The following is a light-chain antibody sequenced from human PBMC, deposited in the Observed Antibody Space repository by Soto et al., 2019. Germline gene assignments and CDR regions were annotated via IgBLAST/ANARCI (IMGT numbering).Light chain of an antibody. CDR2: RIS. CDR3: MPGTHWPTLN. CDR1: QSLVSSDGNTY. Sequence: DVVMTQSPLSLPVTLGQPASISCRSSQSLVSSDGNTYLNWFQLRPGQSPSSLIYRISSWDSGVPARFSSSGSGIAFRLKISVVEAEDVGVYYCMPGTHWPTLNFGGGTKWEIK. J-gene: IGKJ4*01. V-gene: IGKV2D-30*01.